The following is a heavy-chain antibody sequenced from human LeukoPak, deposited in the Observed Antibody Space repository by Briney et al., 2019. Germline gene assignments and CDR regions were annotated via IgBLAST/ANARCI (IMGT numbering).Heavy chain of an antibody. CDR1: GFTFSSYG. J-gene: IGHJ6*02. CDR2: ISYDGSNK. Sequence: GGSLRLSCAASGFTFSSYGMHWVRQAPGKGLERVAVISYDGSNKYYADSVKGRFTISRDNSKNTLYLQMNGLRAEDTAVYYCAKEGYYYDSSGYNYYYSMDVWGQGTTVTVSS. V-gene: IGHV3-30*18. CDR3: AKEGYYYDSSGYNYYYSMDV. D-gene: IGHD3-22*01.